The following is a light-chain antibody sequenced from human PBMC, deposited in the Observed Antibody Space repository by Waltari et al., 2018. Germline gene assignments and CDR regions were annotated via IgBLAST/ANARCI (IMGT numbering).Light chain of an antibody. CDR1: QSISSN. V-gene: IGKV3-15*01. CDR3: QQYNHWPPIT. CDR2: EAS. J-gene: IGKJ5*01. Sequence: EIVMTQSPDTLSVSPGERATFPCRASQSISSNLAGYQQKPGQGPRPLIYEASTRATSTPARFSGSGSGTDFTLTISSLQSEDSAVYYCQQYNHWPPITFGQGTRLEIK.